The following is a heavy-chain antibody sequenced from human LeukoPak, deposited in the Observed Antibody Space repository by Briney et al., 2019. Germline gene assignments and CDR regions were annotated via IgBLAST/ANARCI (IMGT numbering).Heavy chain of an antibody. D-gene: IGHD3-3*01. CDR1: GGSISSGDYY. CDR3: ARHGRNYDFYY. V-gene: IGHV4-30-4*01. CDR2: IYYSGST. Sequence: SQTLSLTCTVSGGSISSGDYYWSWIRQPPGKGLEWIGYIYYSGSTNYNPSLKSRVTISVDTSKNQFSLKLSSVTAADTAVYYCARHGRNYDFYYWGQGTLVTVSS. J-gene: IGHJ4*02.